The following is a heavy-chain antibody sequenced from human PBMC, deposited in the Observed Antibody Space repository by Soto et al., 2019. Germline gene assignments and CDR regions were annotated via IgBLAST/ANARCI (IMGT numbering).Heavy chain of an antibody. CDR3: AKEGYYDILTGYYPYYFDY. CDR1: GFASTSYA. D-gene: IGHD3-9*01. CDR2: ISASGSST. J-gene: IGHJ4*02. V-gene: IGHV3-23*01. Sequence: TGGSLRLSCAASGFASTSYAVIKVRKSTGKGLEWVSAISASGSSTYYAYYVKGRFTISRDNSKNTLYLQMNSLRAEDTAVYYCAKEGYYDILTGYYPYYFDYWGQGT.